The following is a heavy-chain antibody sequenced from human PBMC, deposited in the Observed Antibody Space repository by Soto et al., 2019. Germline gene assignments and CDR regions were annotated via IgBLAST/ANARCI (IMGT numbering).Heavy chain of an antibody. Sequence: GEALKISCKGSGYSFTSYWIGWVRLMPGKGLEWMGIIYPGDSDTRYGPSFQGQVTISADKSISTAYLQWSSLKASDTAMYYCARSCVEEHGFVDYWGQGTLVTVSS. CDR2: IYPGDSDT. D-gene: IGHD3-10*01. CDR1: GYSFTSYW. V-gene: IGHV5-51*01. CDR3: ARSCVEEHGFVDY. J-gene: IGHJ4*02.